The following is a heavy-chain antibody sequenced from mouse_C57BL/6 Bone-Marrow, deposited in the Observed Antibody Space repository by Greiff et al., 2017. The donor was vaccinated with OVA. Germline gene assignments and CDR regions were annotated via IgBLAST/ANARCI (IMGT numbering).Heavy chain of an antibody. CDR1: GYTFTSYW. J-gene: IGHJ3*01. D-gene: IGHD2-4*01. V-gene: IGHV1-64*01. Sequence: QVQLQQPGAELVKPGASVKLSCKASGYTFTSYWMHWVKQRPGQGLEWIGMIHPNSGSTNYNEKFKSKATLTVDKSSSTAYMQLSSLTSEDSAVYYCASYDYDVRDWFAYWGQGTLVTVSA. CDR3: ASYDYDVRDWFAY. CDR2: IHPNSGST.